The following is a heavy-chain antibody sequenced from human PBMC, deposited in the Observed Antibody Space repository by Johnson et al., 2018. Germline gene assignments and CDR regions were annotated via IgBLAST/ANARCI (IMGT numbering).Heavy chain of an antibody. D-gene: IGHD6-25*01. V-gene: IGHV1-8*01. CDR2: MNPNSDNT. CDR1: GYTFTSYD. CDR3: AREVSAVGCAQAEYFLH. Sequence: QVQLVESGAEVKKPGASVKVSCKASGYTFTSYDINWVRQATGQGLEWLRWMNPNSDNTGYAQKFQGRVTMTSNTSMTTACIELSSLRSEDTAVYYCAREVSAVGCAQAEYFLHWGTGALVTVSS. J-gene: IGHJ1*01.